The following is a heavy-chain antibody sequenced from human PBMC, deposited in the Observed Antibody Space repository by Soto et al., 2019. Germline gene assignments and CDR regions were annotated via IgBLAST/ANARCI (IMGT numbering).Heavy chain of an antibody. CDR1: GFTVSSNY. D-gene: IGHD6-19*01. J-gene: IGHJ4*01. V-gene: IGHV3-23*01. Sequence: GGSLRLSCATSGFTVSSNYMSWVRQAPGKGLEWVSAISGSGVSTHYADSVKGRFTISRDNSKNTLFLQMNSLRAEDTAVYYCAKEYEYSSGWERIDYWGQGTLVTVSS. CDR2: ISGSGVST. CDR3: AKEYEYSSGWERIDY.